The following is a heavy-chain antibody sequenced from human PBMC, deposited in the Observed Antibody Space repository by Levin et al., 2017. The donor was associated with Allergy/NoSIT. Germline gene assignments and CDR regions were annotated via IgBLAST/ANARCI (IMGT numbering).Heavy chain of an antibody. J-gene: IGHJ4*02. CDR2: MGTSSRYI. Sequence: GESLKISCAASGFIFSNYDMNWVRQAPGKGLEWVSSMGTSSRYIYYADSVRGRFTISRDNAKNSLYLQMNSLRVEDTAVYYCARDRTPLRRCPDYWGQGTLVTVSS. CDR3: ARDRTPLRRCPDY. V-gene: IGHV3-21*01. D-gene: IGHD4/OR15-4a*01. CDR1: GFIFSNYD.